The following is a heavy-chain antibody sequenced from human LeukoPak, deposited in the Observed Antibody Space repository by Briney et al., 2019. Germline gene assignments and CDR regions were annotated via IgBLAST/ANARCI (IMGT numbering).Heavy chain of an antibody. CDR2: MSPNSGDT. CDR3: ARGPPNWGYDY. D-gene: IGHD7-27*01. V-gene: IGHV1-8*01. CDR1: GYTFTSYD. Sequence: ASVKVSCKASGYTFTSYDFNWVRQATGQRPEWMGWMSPNSGDTGYAQKFQDRATMTRNTSISTAYMELSSLRSDDTAVYYCARGPPNWGYDYWGPGTLVTVSS. J-gene: IGHJ4*02.